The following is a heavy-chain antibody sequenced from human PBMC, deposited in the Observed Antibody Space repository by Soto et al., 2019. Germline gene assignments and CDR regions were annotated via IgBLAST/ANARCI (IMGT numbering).Heavy chain of an antibody. J-gene: IGHJ3*02. D-gene: IGHD3-9*01. CDR1: GYTFTSYG. Sequence: ASVKVSCKASGYTFTSYGISWVRQAPGQGLEWMGWISAYNGNINYAQKLQGRVTMTTDTSTSTAYMELRSLRSDDTAVYYCARDLYDILTGYFGAFDIWGQGTMVTVSS. CDR3: ARDLYDILTGYFGAFDI. V-gene: IGHV1-18*01. CDR2: ISAYNGNI.